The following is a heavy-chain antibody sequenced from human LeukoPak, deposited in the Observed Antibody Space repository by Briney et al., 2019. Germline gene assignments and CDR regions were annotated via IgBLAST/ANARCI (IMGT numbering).Heavy chain of an antibody. CDR1: GGSFSGYY. D-gene: IGHD4-23*01. Sequence: KPSETLSLTCAVYGGSFSGYYWSWIRQPPGKGLEWIGEINHSGSTNYNPSLKSRVTISVDTSKNQFSLKLSSVTAADTAVYYCARRALGRAHLRWNHFDYWGQGTLVTVSS. V-gene: IGHV4-34*01. CDR2: INHSGST. CDR3: ARRALGRAHLRWNHFDY. J-gene: IGHJ4*02.